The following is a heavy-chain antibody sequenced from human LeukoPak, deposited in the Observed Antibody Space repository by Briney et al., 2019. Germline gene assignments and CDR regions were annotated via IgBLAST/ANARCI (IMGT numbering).Heavy chain of an antibody. CDR3: TRDPGEGDYSDY. D-gene: IGHD3-10*01. J-gene: IGHJ4*02. V-gene: IGHV3-21*04. CDR2: ISSSSSYI. Sequence: SGGSLRLSCAASGFTFSSYSMNWVRQAPGKGLEWVSSISSSSSYIYYADSVKGRFTVSRDNAKNSLYLQMNSLRAEDTAVYYCTRDPGEGDYSDYWGQGTLVTVSS. CDR1: GFTFSSYS.